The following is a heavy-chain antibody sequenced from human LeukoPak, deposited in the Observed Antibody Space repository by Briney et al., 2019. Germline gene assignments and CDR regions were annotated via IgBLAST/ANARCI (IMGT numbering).Heavy chain of an antibody. V-gene: IGHV1-8*03. D-gene: IGHD2-2*01. Sequence: ASVKVSCKASEYTFTSYDINWVRQATGQGLEWMGWMNPNSGNTGYAQKFQGRVTITRNTSISTAYMELSSLRSEDTAVYYCATQRRGTSCHNWGQGTLVTVSS. CDR2: MNPNSGNT. CDR1: EYTFTSYD. J-gene: IGHJ4*02. CDR3: ATQRRGTSCHN.